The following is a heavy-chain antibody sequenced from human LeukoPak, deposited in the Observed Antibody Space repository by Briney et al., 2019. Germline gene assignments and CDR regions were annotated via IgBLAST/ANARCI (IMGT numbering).Heavy chain of an antibody. CDR3: ARVRSRYIWGTPQWPFDM. D-gene: IGHD3-16*01. J-gene: IGHJ3*02. Sequence: PGGSLRLSCAASGFTFCSYAMSWVRQALGKGREWGSAIIGSGGSTYYADSVKGRFTISRDNSKNTLYLQMNSLRPEDTALYYCARVRSRYIWGTPQWPFDMWGQGTMVTV. CDR2: IIGSGGST. V-gene: IGHV3-23*01. CDR1: GFTFCSYA.